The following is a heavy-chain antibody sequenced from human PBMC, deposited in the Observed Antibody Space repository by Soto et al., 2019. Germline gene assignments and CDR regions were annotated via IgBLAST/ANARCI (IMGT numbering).Heavy chain of an antibody. D-gene: IGHD3-3*01. CDR1: GFTFSSYW. Sequence: LRLSCAASGFTFSSYWMSWVRQAPGKGLEWVANIKQDGSEKYYVDSVKGRFTISRDNAKNSLYLQMNSLRAEDTAVYYCAREYYDFWSGYYSPNDAFDIWGQGTMVTVSS. CDR3: AREYYDFWSGYYSPNDAFDI. J-gene: IGHJ3*02. CDR2: IKQDGSEK. V-gene: IGHV3-7*05.